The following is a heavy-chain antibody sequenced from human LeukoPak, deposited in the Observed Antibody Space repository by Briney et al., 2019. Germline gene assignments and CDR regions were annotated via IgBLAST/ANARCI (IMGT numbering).Heavy chain of an antibody. CDR2: INHSGST. CDR1: GGSFSGYY. J-gene: IGHJ5*02. V-gene: IGHV4-34*01. D-gene: IGHD5-24*01. CDR3: ARQARWLQFGRFDP. Sequence: PSETLSLTCAVYGGSFSGYYWSWIRQPPGKGLEWIGEINHSGSTNYNPSLKSRVTISVDTSKNQFSLKLSSVTAADTAVYYCARQARWLQFGRFDPWGQGTLVTVSS.